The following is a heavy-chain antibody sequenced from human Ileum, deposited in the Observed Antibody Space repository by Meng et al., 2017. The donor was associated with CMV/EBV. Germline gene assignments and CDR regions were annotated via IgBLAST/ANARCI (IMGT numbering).Heavy chain of an antibody. D-gene: IGHD3-22*01. Sequence: QHVGPDLVKPSPPLPPTSSISGDRVSSNSVTWNWIRQSPSRGLEWLGRTYYRSKWYNDYAVSVKSRITINPDTSKNQFSLQLNSMTPEDTAVYYCTRAYYYDSSGYYDYWGQGTLVTVSS. J-gene: IGHJ4*02. CDR1: GDRVSSNSVT. CDR3: TRAYYYDSSGYYDY. V-gene: IGHV6-1*01. CDR2: TYYRSKWYN.